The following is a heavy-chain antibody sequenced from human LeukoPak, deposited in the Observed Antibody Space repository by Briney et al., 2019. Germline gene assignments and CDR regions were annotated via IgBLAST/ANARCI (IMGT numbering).Heavy chain of an antibody. J-gene: IGHJ4*02. CDR2: ISGSGDST. CDR3: AKTRPLDSSSWSHGDY. D-gene: IGHD6-13*01. CDR1: GFTFSSYA. Sequence: EGSLRLSCAASGFTFSSYAMSWVRQAPGKGLEWVSAISGSGDSTYYGDSVKGRFAISRDNSKNTLYLQMNSLRAEDTAVYYCAKTRPLDSSSWSHGDYWGQGTLVTVSS. V-gene: IGHV3-23*01.